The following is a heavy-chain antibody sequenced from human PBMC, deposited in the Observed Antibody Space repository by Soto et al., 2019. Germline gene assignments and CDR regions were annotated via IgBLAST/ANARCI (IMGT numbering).Heavy chain of an antibody. Sequence: QVQLVQSGAELKKPGASVKVSCKASGYTFTSYAMHWVHQAPGQRLEWMGWINAGNGNTKYSQKFQGRVTITRDTSARTAYVELSSLRSEDTAVYYCARAGYCSRTSCSDAFDIWGQGTMVTVSS. CDR3: ARAGYCSRTSCSDAFDI. V-gene: IGHV1-3*01. CDR2: INAGNGNT. D-gene: IGHD2-2*01. J-gene: IGHJ3*02. CDR1: GYTFTSYA.